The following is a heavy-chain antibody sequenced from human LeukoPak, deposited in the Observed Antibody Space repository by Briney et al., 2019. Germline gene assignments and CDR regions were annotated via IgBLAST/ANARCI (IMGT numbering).Heavy chain of an antibody. CDR1: GGTFSSYA. CDR2: IIPIFGTA. Sequence: GASVKASCKASGGTFSSYAISWVRQAPGQGLEWMGGIIPIFGTANYAQKFQGRVTITADESTSTAYMELSSLRSEDTAVYYCARVGYCSSTSCYYYYYGMDVWGKGTTVTVSS. CDR3: ARVGYCSSTSCYYYYYGMDV. J-gene: IGHJ6*04. D-gene: IGHD2-2*01. V-gene: IGHV1-69*01.